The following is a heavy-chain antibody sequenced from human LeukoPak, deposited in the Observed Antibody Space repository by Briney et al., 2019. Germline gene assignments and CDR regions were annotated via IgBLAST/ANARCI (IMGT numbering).Heavy chain of an antibody. CDR2: TSSDLNVK. Sequence: GGSLRLSCAASVFTFRNYVIHWVRQAPGKGLEWVAVTSSDLNVKLYADSVKGRFTISRDNSRSTLYLQMNSLRPEDTAIYYCAREGYYGSGSPPSLYFDYWGQGTLVTVSS. D-gene: IGHD3-10*01. V-gene: IGHV3-30-3*01. CDR3: AREGYYGSGSPPSLYFDY. J-gene: IGHJ4*02. CDR1: VFTFRNYV.